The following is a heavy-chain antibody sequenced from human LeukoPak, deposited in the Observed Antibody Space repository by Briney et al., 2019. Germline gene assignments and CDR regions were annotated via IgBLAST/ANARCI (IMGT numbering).Heavy chain of an antibody. Sequence: SETLSLTCTVSGGSVSSGSYYWNWIRQPPGKGLEWIGYIYHSGSTNYNPSLKSRVTISVDTSKNQVSLKLSSVTAADTAVYYCARGDDYFDYWGQGTLVTVSS. J-gene: IGHJ4*02. V-gene: IGHV4-61*01. CDR2: IYHSGST. CDR1: GGSVSSGSYY. CDR3: ARGDDYFDY.